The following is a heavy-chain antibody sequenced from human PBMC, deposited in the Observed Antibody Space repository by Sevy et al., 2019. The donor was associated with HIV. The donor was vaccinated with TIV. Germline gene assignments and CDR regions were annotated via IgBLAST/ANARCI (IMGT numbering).Heavy chain of an antibody. V-gene: IGHV4-59*01. CDR2: IYYTGST. CDR1: GGYISAYY. D-gene: IGHD5-12*01. J-gene: IGHJ5*02. Sequence: SETLSLTCTVFGGYISAYYWSWIRQPPGKGLEYIGYIYYTGSTNYNPSLKNLVTISVDTSKNQFPLRLTSVTPADTAIYYCARAPPVRSGDDSLNWFNPWGQVTLITVSS. CDR3: ARAPPVRSGDDSLNWFNP.